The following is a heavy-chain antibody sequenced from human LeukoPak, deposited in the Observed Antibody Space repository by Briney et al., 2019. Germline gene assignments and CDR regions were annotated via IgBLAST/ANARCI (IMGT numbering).Heavy chain of an antibody. CDR3: ARGRYFDWLLFPPDWFDP. J-gene: IGHJ5*02. V-gene: IGHV3-53*01. D-gene: IGHD3-9*01. CDR2: IYSGGST. CDR1: GFTVSSNY. Sequence: PGGSLRLSCAASGFTVSSNYMSWVRQAPGKGLEWVSVIYSGGSTYYADSVKGRFTISRDNSKNTLYLQMNSLRAEDTAVYYCARGRYFDWLLFPPDWFDPWGQGTLVTVSS.